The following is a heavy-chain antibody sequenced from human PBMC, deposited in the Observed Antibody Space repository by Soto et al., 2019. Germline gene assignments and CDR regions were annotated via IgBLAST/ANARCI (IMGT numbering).Heavy chain of an antibody. CDR3: ARVPSQSNYGDTDY. CDR2: IIPIFGTA. J-gene: IGHJ4*02. CDR1: GGTFSSYA. V-gene: IGHV1-69*01. D-gene: IGHD4-17*01. Sequence: QVQLVQSGAEVKKPGSSVKVSCKASGGTFSSYAISWVRQAPGQGLEWKGGIIPIFGTANYAQKFQGRVTITADESTSTAYMELSSLRSEDTAVYYCARVPSQSNYGDTDYWGQGTLVTVSS.